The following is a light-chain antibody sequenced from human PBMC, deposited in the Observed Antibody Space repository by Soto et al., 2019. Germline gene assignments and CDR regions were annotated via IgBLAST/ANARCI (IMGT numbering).Light chain of an antibody. J-gene: IGLJ1*01. Sequence: QSVLTQPASVSGSPGQSITISCTGTSSDIRSYNLVSWYQQHPGKAPKLMIYGVNKRPSGVSNRFSGSKSGNTASLTISGLQAEDEADYYCCSYAGISTFYVFGTGTKVTVL. V-gene: IGLV2-23*02. CDR3: CSYAGISTFYV. CDR1: SSDIRSYNL. CDR2: GVN.